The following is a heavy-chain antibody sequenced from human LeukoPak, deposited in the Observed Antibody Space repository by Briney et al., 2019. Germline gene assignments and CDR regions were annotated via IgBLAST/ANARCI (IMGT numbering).Heavy chain of an antibody. CDR1: GGSISSSSYY. D-gene: IGHD3-9*01. CDR2: IYYSGST. J-gene: IGHJ4*02. V-gene: IGHV4-39*07. CDR3: ARPQTEKLRYFSY. Sequence: SETLSLTCTVSGGSISSSSYYWGWIRQPPGTGLEWIGSIYYSGSTYYNPSLKSRVTISVDTSKNQFSLKLSSVTAADTAVYYCARPQTEKLRYFSYWGQGTLVTVSS.